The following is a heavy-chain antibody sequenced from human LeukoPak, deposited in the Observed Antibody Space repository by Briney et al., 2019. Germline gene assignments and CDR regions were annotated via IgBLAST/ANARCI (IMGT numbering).Heavy chain of an antibody. Sequence: GGSLRLSCAASGFSVSSNYMSWVRQAPGKGLEWVSVIYSGGSTYYADSVKGRFTISRDKSKNTLYLQMNSLRAEDTAVYYCTRHRGLLWSTSWGQGTLVTVSS. V-gene: IGHV3-66*04. J-gene: IGHJ4*02. CDR2: IYSGGST. D-gene: IGHD3-10*01. CDR1: GFSVSSNY. CDR3: TRHRGLLWSTS.